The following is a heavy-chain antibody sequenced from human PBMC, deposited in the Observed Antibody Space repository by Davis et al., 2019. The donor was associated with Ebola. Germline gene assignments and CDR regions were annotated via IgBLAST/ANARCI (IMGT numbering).Heavy chain of an antibody. CDR1: VGTFSSYA. CDR2: INPHNGNT. D-gene: IGHD1-1*01. J-gene: IGHJ4*02. Sequence: ASVQVSCKASVGTFSSYAISWARQPPGQGLVWMGRINPHNGNTNYAQSVQGRVNMTTDTSTTTAYMEVGSLRSDDTAVYYCARAQFPTTSDHWGQGTLVTVSS. CDR3: ARAQFPTTSDH. V-gene: IGHV1-18*01.